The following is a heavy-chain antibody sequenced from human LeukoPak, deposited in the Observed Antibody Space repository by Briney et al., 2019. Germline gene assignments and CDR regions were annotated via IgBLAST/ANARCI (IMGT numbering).Heavy chain of an antibody. CDR1: GFTFSSHE. CDR3: ARTMSSSWYNWFDP. CDR2: ISSGSSTI. Sequence: GGSLRLSCAASGFTFSSHEMNWVRQAPGKGLEWVSYISSGSSTIYYADSVKGRFTISRDNAKNSLYLQMNSLRAEDTAVYYCARTMSSSWYNWFDPWGQGTLVTVSS. V-gene: IGHV3-48*01. D-gene: IGHD6-13*01. J-gene: IGHJ5*02.